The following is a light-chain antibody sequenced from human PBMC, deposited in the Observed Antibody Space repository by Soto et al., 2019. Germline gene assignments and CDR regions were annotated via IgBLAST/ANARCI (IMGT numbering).Light chain of an antibody. J-gene: IGKJ5*01. CDR1: QSISSY. V-gene: IGKV1D-8*02. CDR3: QQSYSTLIT. CDR2: AAS. Sequence: IGMTQPTSLLSASTGDRVTISTRMSQSISSYLAWYQQKPGKAPELLIYAASTLQSGVPSRFSGSGSGTDFTLTISSLQPEDFATYYCQQSYSTLITFGQGTRLE.